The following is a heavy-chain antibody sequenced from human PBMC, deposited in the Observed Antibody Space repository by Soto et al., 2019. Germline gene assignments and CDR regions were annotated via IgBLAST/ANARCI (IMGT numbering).Heavy chain of an antibody. CDR2: ISADNGNT. J-gene: IGHJ5*02. Sequence: ASVKVSCKASGYTFTSYGISWVRQAPGQGLEWMGWISADNGNTNYAQKLQGRVTMTTDTSTSTAYMELRSLRSDDTAVYYCAREITSYYVGGNWFDPWGQGTLVTVSS. CDR1: GYTFTSYG. D-gene: IGHD3-10*02. V-gene: IGHV1-18*01. CDR3: AREITSYYVGGNWFDP.